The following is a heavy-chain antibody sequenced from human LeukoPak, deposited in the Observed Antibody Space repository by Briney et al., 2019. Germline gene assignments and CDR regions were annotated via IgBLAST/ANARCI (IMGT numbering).Heavy chain of an antibody. J-gene: IGHJ4*02. CDR1: GFTFSDYY. Sequence: GGSLRLSCAASGFTFSDYYMSGIRQAPGKGLEGVSYISSSGSTIYYADSVKGRFTISRDNAKNSLYLQMNDLRADDTAVYYCARGFDILTGYVDYWGQGTLVTVSS. CDR3: ARGFDILTGYVDY. D-gene: IGHD3-9*01. V-gene: IGHV3-11*01. CDR2: ISSSGSTI.